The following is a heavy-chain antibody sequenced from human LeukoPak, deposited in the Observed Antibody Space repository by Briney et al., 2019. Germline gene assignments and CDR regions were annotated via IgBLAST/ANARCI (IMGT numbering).Heavy chain of an antibody. D-gene: IGHD3-3*01. CDR2: ISPYNGNT. Sequence: GASVKVSCKASGYTFTGYYMHWVRQAPGQGLEWMGWISPYNGNTKYAQKFQGRVTMTTDTSTSTAYMELRSLRSDDTAVYYCAKDRRLRFLEWSSIGYFQHWGQGTLVAVSS. J-gene: IGHJ1*01. V-gene: IGHV1-18*04. CDR1: GYTFTGYY. CDR3: AKDRRLRFLEWSSIGYFQH.